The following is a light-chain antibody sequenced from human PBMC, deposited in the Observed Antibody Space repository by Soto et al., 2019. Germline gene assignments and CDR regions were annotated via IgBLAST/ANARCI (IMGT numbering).Light chain of an antibody. Sequence: QSVLTQSPSTSASLGASVKLTCTLSSGHSNYAIAWHQQQPEKGPRYLMKVNNDGSHNKGDGIPDRFSGSRYGAERYHTIARLQSEDEADYYCQSWYNGLVEFGGATKLTV. CDR3: QSWYNGLVE. V-gene: IGLV4-69*01. CDR2: VNNDGSH. CDR1: SGHSNYA. J-gene: IGLJ2*01.